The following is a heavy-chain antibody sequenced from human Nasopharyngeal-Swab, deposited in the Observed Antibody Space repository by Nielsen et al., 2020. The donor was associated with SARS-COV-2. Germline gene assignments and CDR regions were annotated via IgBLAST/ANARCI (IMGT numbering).Heavy chain of an antibody. CDR1: GYTFSSYW. J-gene: IGHJ4*02. V-gene: IGHV3-7*01. CDR2: IKQDGSEK. D-gene: IGHD1-26*01. Sequence: GESLKISCAASGYTFSSYWMSWVRQAPGKGLEWVANIKQDGSEKYYVDSVKGRFTISRDNDKNSLYLQMNSLRAEDTAVYYCARVFGWELLRDGFDYWGQGTLVTVSS. CDR3: ARVFGWELLRDGFDY.